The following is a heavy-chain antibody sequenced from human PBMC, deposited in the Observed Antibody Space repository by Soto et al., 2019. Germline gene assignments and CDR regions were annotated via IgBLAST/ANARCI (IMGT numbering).Heavy chain of an antibody. V-gene: IGHV3-53*01. J-gene: IGHJ4*02. CDR2: IYSGGST. CDR3: ARAPRDYYDSSGYYGPFDY. Sequence: GGSLRLSCAASGFTVSSNYMSWVRQAPGKGLEWVSVIYSGGSTYYADSVKGRFTISRDNSKNTLYLQMNSLRAEDTAVYYCARAPRDYYDSSGYYGPFDYWGQGTLVTVSS. CDR1: GFTVSSNY. D-gene: IGHD3-22*01.